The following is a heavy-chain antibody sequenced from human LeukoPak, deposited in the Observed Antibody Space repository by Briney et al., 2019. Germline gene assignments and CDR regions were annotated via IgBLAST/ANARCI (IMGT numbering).Heavy chain of an antibody. V-gene: IGHV4-31*03. Sequence: KPSETLSLTCTVSGGSISSGGYYWSWIRQHPGKGLEWIGYIYYSGSTYYNPSLKSRVTISVDTSKNQFSLKLSSVTAADTAVYYCARVYGQRWDFDYWGQGTLVTVSS. J-gene: IGHJ4*02. CDR3: ARVYGQRWDFDY. CDR1: GGSISSGGYY. D-gene: IGHD4-23*01. CDR2: IYYSGST.